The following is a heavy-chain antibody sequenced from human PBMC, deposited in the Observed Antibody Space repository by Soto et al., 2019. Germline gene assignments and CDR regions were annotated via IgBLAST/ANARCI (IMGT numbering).Heavy chain of an antibody. CDR1: GFTVSSNY. D-gene: IGHD2-2*01. Sequence: PGGSLRLSCAASGFTVSSNYMSWVRQAPGKGLEWVSVIYSGGSTYYADSVKGRLTISRDNSKNTLYLQMNSLRAEDTAVYYCARNRIYCSSTSCYPYYFDYWGQGTLVTV. CDR2: IYSGGST. CDR3: ARNRIYCSSTSCYPYYFDY. J-gene: IGHJ4*02. V-gene: IGHV3-66*01.